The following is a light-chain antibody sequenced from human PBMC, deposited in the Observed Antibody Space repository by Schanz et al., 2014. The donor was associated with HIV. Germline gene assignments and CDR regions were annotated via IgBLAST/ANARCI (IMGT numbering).Light chain of an antibody. CDR3: LQDYNYPYT. J-gene: IGKJ2*01. CDR1: QSISPW. CDR2: EAS. V-gene: IGKV1-6*01. Sequence: QMTQSPSTLSASVGDRVTITCRATQSISPWLAWYQQKPGKAPKLLINEASSLQSGVPSRFSGSGSGTDFTLTISSLQPEDFATYYCLQDYNYPYTFGQGTKLEIK.